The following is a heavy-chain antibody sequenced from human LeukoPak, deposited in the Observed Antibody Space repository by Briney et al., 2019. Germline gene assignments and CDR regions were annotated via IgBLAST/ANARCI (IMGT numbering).Heavy chain of an antibody. CDR2: ISGKKGDT. V-gene: IGHV1-18*01. D-gene: IGHD2-21*01. CDR1: GYIFTSYG. Sequence: GASVKISSKTSGYIFTSYGISWVRQAPGQGLEWMGWISGKKGDTRYAQKFQGRVTMTTDTSTNTAYVELRSLRSDDTAMYYCARDWPLVIVDYWGQGTLVTVSS. J-gene: IGHJ4*02. CDR3: ARDWPLVIVDY.